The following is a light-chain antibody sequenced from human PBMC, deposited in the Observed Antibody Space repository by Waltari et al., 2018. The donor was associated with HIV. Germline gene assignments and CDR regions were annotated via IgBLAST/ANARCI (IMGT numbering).Light chain of an antibody. J-gene: IGKJ4*01. CDR2: DAS. CDR1: QSVGNNC. Sequence: EIVLTQSPDTLSLSPGERATLSCRASQSVGNNCLVWYQQKPGQAPRLLIDDASRRATGIPERFSGSGSGTDFTLTISRVEPGDFAMYYCQQCAYSPLTFGGGTKVEI. CDR3: QQCAYSPLT. V-gene: IGKV3-20*01.